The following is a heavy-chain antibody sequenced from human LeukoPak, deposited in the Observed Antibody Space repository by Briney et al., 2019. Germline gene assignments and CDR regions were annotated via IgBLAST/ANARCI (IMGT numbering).Heavy chain of an antibody. CDR3: AKDYRITMVRGVIDY. V-gene: IGHV3-23*01. D-gene: IGHD3-10*01. CDR2: ISGSGGST. CDR1: GFTFSSYG. Sequence: GGSLRLSCAASGFTFSSYGMSWVRQAPGKGLEWVSAISGSGGSTYYADSVKGRFTISRDNSKNTLYLQMNSLRAEDTAVYYCAKDYRITMVRGVIDYWGQGTLVTVSS. J-gene: IGHJ4*02.